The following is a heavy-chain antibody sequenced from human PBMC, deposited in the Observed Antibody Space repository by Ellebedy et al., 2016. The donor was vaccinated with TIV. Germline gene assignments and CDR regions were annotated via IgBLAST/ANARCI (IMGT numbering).Heavy chain of an antibody. CDR2: IYPGDSDT. V-gene: IGHV5-51*01. Sequence: ASVKVSCKGSGYSFTNYWIGWARQMPGKGLEWMGIIYPGDSDTRYSPSFQGQVTISADKSISTAYLQWSSLKASDTAMYYCARLVGSSGYLDYWGQGTLVTVSS. CDR3: ARLVGSSGYLDY. J-gene: IGHJ4*02. CDR1: GYSFTNYW. D-gene: IGHD3-22*01.